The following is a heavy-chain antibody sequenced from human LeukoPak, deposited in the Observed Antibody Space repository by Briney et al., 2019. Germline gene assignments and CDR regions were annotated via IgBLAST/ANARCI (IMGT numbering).Heavy chain of an antibody. CDR3: ARRGRSRDGYNGFDP. CDR2: IYYSGST. Sequence: PSETLSLTCTVSGGSISSSRYYWGWIRQPPGKGLEWIGSIYYSGSTYYNPSLKSRVTISVDTSKNQFSLKLSSVTAADTAVYYCARRGRSRDGYNGFDPWGQGTLVTVSS. D-gene: IGHD5-24*01. J-gene: IGHJ5*02. V-gene: IGHV4-39*01. CDR1: GGSISSSRYY.